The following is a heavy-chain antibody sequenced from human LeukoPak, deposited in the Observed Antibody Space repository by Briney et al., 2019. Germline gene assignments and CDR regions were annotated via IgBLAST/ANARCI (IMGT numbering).Heavy chain of an antibody. CDR2: INPNSGDT. V-gene: IGHV1-2*02. Sequence: ASVKVSCKASGYTFTGYYMYWVRQAPGQGLEWMGWINPNSGDTNYAQRFQGRVTMTRDTSISTAYMELSSLRSDDTAVYYCARVRAPSFAQGGFDYWGQGTLVTVSS. D-gene: IGHD3-16*01. CDR1: GYTFTGYY. J-gene: IGHJ4*02. CDR3: ARVRAPSFAQGGFDY.